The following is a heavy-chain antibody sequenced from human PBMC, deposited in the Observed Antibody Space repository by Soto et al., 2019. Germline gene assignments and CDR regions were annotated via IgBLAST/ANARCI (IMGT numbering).Heavy chain of an antibody. CDR3: ARTASAARYYFDY. V-gene: IGHV3-33*01. J-gene: IGHJ4*02. D-gene: IGHD2-2*01. CDR2: IWYDGSNK. CDR1: GFTFSSYG. Sequence: QVQLVESGGGVVQPGRSLRLSCAASGFTFSSYGMHWVRQAPGKGLEWVAVIWYDGSNKYYADSVKGRFTISRDNSKNTLYLQMNSMRAEDTAVYYCARTASAARYYFDYWRQGTLVTVSS.